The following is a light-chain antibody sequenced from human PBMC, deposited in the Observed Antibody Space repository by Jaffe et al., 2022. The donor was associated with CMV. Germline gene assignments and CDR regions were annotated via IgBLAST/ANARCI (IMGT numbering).Light chain of an antibody. V-gene: IGKV4-1*01. J-gene: IGKJ2*01. CDR2: WAS. CDR1: QSVVRSSNNKDC. CDR3: QQCAHTPNT. Sequence: DIVMTQSPDSLAVSLGERATIDCKSSQSVVRSSNNKDCLAWYQQKPGQPPKLLIYWASTRESGVPDRFSGSGSGTDFTLTISSLQAEDVAVYYCQQCAHTPNTFGQGTKLEIK.